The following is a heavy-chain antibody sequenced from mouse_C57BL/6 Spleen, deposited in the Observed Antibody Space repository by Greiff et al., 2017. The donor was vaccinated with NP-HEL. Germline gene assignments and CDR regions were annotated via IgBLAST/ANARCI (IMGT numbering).Heavy chain of an antibody. D-gene: IGHD1-1*01. CDR2: INPSNGGT. CDR3: ARSSYYYGSRYAMDY. J-gene: IGHJ4*01. Sequence: QVQLKQSGTELVKPGASVKLSCKASGYTFTSYWMHWVKQRPGQGLEWIGNINPSNGGTNYNEKFKSKATLTVDKSSSTAYMQLSSLTSEDSAVYYCARSSYYYGSRYAMDYWGQGTSVTVSS. V-gene: IGHV1-53*01. CDR1: GYTFTSYW.